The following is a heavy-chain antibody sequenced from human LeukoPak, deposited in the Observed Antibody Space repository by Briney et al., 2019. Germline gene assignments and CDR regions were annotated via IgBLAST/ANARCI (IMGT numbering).Heavy chain of an antibody. V-gene: IGHV4-59*08. CDR3: ARHWLTDPFDI. CDR2: ICCSGST. Sequence: PSETLSLTCTVSGGSISNYYWSWIRQPPGKGLEWIGYICCSGSTNYNPAFKSRVTMSLDTSKSQFSLKLSSVTAADTAVYYCARHWLTDPFDIWGQGTMVTVSS. J-gene: IGHJ3*02. CDR1: GGSISNYY. D-gene: IGHD6-19*01.